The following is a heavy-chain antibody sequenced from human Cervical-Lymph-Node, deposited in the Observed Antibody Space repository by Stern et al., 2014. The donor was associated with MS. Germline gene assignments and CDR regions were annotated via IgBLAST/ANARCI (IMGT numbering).Heavy chain of an antibody. Sequence: QVQLVQSGPGLVKPSQTLSLACAVSGASVGGGDWYWSWIRQPPGKGLEWLGPIYYRGTTYYKPSPKSRLIISLDTSKNQFPLNLTSVTAADTAVYYCAGAIGKYELLESFEMWGQGTMVTVSS. J-gene: IGHJ3*02. CDR3: AGAIGKYELLESFEM. D-gene: IGHD1-1*01. CDR1: GASVGGGDWY. V-gene: IGHV4-30-4*01. CDR2: IYYRGTT.